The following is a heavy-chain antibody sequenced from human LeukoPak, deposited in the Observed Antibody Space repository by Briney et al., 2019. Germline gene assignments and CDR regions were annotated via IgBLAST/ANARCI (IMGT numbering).Heavy chain of an antibody. D-gene: IGHD3-3*01. CDR2: ISAYNGNT. V-gene: IGHV1-18*01. CDR1: GYTFTSYC. J-gene: IGHJ4*02. Sequence: ASVKVSCKASGYTFTSYCISWVRQAPGQGLEWMGWISAYNGNTNYAQKLQGRVTMTTDTSTSTAYMELRSLRSDDTAVYYCARKFWSGYYVDYWGQGTLVTVSS. CDR3: ARKFWSGYYVDY.